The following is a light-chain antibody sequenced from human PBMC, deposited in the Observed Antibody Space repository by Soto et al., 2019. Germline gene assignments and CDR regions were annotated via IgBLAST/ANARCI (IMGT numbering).Light chain of an antibody. CDR1: QSVSSY. J-gene: IGKJ2*01. CDR2: DAS. CDR3: QQRSNWQYT. V-gene: IGKV3-11*01. Sequence: IVLTQSPATLSLSPGDRATLSCRASQSVSSYLAWYQQKPGQAPKLLIYDASNRATGIPARFSGSGSGTDFTLTISSLEPEDFAVYYCQQRSNWQYTFGQGTKLDIK.